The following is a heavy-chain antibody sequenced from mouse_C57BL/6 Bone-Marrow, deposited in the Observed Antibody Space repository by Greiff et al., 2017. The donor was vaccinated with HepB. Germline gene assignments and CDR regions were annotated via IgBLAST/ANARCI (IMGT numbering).Heavy chain of an antibody. V-gene: IGHV5-2*01. CDR3: AGFYYGSSLPAWFAY. J-gene: IGHJ3*01. Sequence: EVKLMESGGGLVQPGESLKLSCESNEYEFPSHDMSWVRKTPEKRLELVAAINSDGGSTYYPDTMERRFIISRDNTKKTLYLQMSSLRSEDTALYYGAGFYYGSSLPAWFAYWGQGTLVTVSA. CDR2: INSDGGST. D-gene: IGHD1-1*01. CDR1: EYEFPSHD.